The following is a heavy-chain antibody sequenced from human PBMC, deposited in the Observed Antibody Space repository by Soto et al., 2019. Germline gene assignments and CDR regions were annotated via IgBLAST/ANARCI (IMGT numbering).Heavy chain of an antibody. Sequence: EVQLVESGGGLVKPGGSLRLSCAASGFTFSNAWMNWVRQAPGKGLEWVGRIKSKTDGGTTDYAAPVKGRFTISRDDSKNTLYLQMNSLKTEDTAVYYCTTDLHDYGDYAEPWSVGGLDYWGQGTLVTVSS. CDR3: TTDLHDYGDYAEPWSVGGLDY. CDR1: GFTFSNAW. CDR2: IKSKTDGGTT. V-gene: IGHV3-15*07. D-gene: IGHD4-17*01. J-gene: IGHJ4*02.